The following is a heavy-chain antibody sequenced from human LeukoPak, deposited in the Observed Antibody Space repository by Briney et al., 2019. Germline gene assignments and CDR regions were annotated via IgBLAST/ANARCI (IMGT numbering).Heavy chain of an antibody. V-gene: IGHV5-51*01. CDR3: ARRINGLDV. CDR2: IYPGDSDI. Sequence: GESLKISCKTSGYTFITYWIAWVRQMPGKGLEWMGMIYPGDSDIRYSPSFQGQVTISADKSITTAYLQWSSLKPSDTAMYYCARRINGLDVWGQGITVTVSS. J-gene: IGHJ6*02. D-gene: IGHD3-16*01. CDR1: GYTFITYW.